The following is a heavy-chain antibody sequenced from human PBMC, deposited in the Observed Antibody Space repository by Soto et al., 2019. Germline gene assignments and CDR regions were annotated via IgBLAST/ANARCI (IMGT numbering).Heavy chain of an antibody. CDR2: ISATGGGT. Sequence: PWGSLRLSCAASGFKFSNYAMSWVRQAPGKGLEWVSLISATGGGTYYADSVKGRFTISRDNSHNTLYLQVHSLTAEDTAVYYCAKDRREGGNSAFYFDFWGQGAQVTVAS. CDR3: AKDRREGGNSAFYFDF. V-gene: IGHV3-23*01. J-gene: IGHJ4*02. CDR1: GFKFSNYA. D-gene: IGHD3-16*01.